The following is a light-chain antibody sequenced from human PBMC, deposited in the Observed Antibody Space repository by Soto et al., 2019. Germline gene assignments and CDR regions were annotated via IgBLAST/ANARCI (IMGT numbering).Light chain of an antibody. CDR3: QQYNSYSFT. J-gene: IGKJ3*01. Sequence: DIQMTQSPSTLSASVGDRVTITCRASQSISSWLAWYQQKPGKAPKLLIYDASSLESGVPSRFSGSGSGTEFTLTLSRLQPDDFATYYCQQYNSYSFTFGPGTKVYIK. CDR2: DAS. V-gene: IGKV1-5*01. CDR1: QSISSW.